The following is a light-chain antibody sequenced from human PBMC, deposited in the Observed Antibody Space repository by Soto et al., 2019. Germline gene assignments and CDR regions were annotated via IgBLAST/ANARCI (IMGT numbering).Light chain of an antibody. J-gene: IGKJ2*01. CDR3: QQYNEYLYT. Sequence: EIQMTQSPSTLSASVGDRVTITCRASQSISTWVAWYQQRPGKAPKVLIYDASNLQSGVPSRFSGSGSGTEFTLTISSLQPDDFATYFCQQYNEYLYTFGQGTKLEFK. CDR2: DAS. CDR1: QSISTW. V-gene: IGKV1-5*01.